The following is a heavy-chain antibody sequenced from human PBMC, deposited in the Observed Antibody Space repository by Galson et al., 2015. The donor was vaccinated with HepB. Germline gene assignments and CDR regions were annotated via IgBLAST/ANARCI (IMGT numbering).Heavy chain of an antibody. CDR1: GYNCNTYG. J-gene: IGHJ6*02. Sequence: SVKVSCKGSGYNCNTYGSSWVRQAPGQGLEWMGWSTSDNGNTKYAQRLQARVTSYAQKFQGRVTMTTDTSTSTAYMELRSLTSSDTAVYYCARVEYCYTSSCLYSYYYGMDVWGQGTTVTVSS. V-gene: IGHV1-18*01. D-gene: IGHD2/OR15-2a*01. CDR2: STSDNGNT. CDR3: ARVEYCYTSSCLYSYYYGMDV.